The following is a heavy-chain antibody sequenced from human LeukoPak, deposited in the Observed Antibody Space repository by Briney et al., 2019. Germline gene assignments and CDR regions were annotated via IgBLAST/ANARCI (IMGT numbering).Heavy chain of an antibody. D-gene: IGHD3-9*01. J-gene: IGHJ4*02. CDR1: GFTFSNYG. CDR2: IRYDGSKK. Sequence: PGGSLRLSCAASGFTFSNYGMHWVRQAPGKGLERVAFIRYDGSKKYYADSVKGRFTISRDNSKNTLYLQMNSPRAEDTAMYYCANGPHYNILTGFYKVRSHLDYWGQGTLVTVSS. CDR3: ANGPHYNILTGFYKVRSHLDY. V-gene: IGHV3-30*02.